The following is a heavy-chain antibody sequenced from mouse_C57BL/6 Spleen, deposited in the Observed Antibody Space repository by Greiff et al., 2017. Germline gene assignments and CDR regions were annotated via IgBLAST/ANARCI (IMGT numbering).Heavy chain of an antibody. J-gene: IGHJ1*03. CDR1: GYSITSGYD. CDR3: ARASYYGSSYGYFDV. V-gene: IGHV3-1*01. Sequence: VQLKQSGPGMVKPSQSLSLTCTVTGYSITSGYDWHWIRHFPGNKLEWMGYISYSGSTNYNPSLKSRISITHDTSKNHFFLKLNSVTTEDTSTYYCARASYYGSSYGYFDVWGTGTTVTVSS. CDR2: ISYSGST. D-gene: IGHD1-1*01.